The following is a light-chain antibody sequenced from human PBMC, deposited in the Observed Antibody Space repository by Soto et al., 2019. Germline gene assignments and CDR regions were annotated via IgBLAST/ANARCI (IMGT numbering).Light chain of an antibody. J-gene: IGLJ1*01. CDR3: SSYTTSITLLYV. CDR2: EVS. CDR1: SSDVGGYNS. Sequence: QSALTQPASVSGSPGQSITISCTGTSSDVGGYNSVSWYQQHPGKAPKLMIYEVSNRPSGVSNRFSGSKSGNTASLTISGLQAEDEADYHCSSYTTSITLLYVFGTGTKLTVL. V-gene: IGLV2-14*01.